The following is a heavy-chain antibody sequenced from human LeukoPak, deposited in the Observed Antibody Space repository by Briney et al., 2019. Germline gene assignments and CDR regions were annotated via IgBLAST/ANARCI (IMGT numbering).Heavy chain of an antibody. V-gene: IGHV3-7*03. CDR1: GFTFSSQW. J-gene: IGHJ4*02. CDR2: VNQAGTEK. D-gene: IGHD2-15*01. CDR3: ARDRSGYDY. Sequence: AGGSLRLSCAASGFTFSSQWMSWVRQAPGKGLEWVANVNQAGTEKYYVDSVKGRFTISRDNAENSLYLQMNSLRAEDTAVYYCARDRSGYDYWGQGTLVTVSS.